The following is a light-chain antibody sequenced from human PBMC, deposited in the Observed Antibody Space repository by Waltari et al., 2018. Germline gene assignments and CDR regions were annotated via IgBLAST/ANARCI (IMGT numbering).Light chain of an antibody. CDR1: QTIGRQ. J-gene: IGKJ1*01. CDR2: DVS. Sequence: EIVLTQSPATLSLSPGERATLSCRARQTIGRQLAWYQQKPGQAPRLLISDVSNRATGIPVRFSGSGSGTDFTLTISSLEPEDFAVYYCQQRDSWPLTFGQGTKVEI. CDR3: QQRDSWPLT. V-gene: IGKV3-11*01.